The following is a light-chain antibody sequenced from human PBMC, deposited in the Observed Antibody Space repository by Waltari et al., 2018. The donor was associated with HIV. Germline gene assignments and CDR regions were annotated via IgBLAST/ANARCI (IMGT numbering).Light chain of an antibody. CDR3: AAWDDSVSGWA. CDR2: SNN. CDR1: GSNVGVKF. J-gene: IGLJ2*01. V-gene: IGLV1-47*01. Sequence: QSVLTQAPSASGTPGQRVTLSCSGTGSNVGVKFVSWYQKLPGMAPKHLIYSNNERPSRVPDRFSGSKSGTSASLAISGLRSEDEAVYFCAAWDDSVSGWAFGEGTKVTVL.